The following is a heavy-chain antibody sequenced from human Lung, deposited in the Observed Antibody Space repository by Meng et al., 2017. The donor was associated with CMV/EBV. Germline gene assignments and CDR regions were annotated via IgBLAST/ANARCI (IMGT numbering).Heavy chain of an antibody. D-gene: IGHD5-24*01. CDR3: ASSMATITFAFDY. Sequence: VQLHGSGPGLVKPSQTLSLPCTVSGGSISSGSYYWSWIRQPAGKGLEWIGRIYTSGSTNYNPSLKSRVTISVDTSKNQFSLKLSSVTAADTAVYYCASSMATITFAFDYWGQGTLVTVSS. V-gene: IGHV4-61*02. CDR1: GGSISSGSYY. CDR2: IYTSGST. J-gene: IGHJ4*02.